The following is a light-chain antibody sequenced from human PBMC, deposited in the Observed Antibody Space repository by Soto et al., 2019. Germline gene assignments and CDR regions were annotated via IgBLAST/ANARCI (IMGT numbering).Light chain of an antibody. CDR3: QTWGTGFWV. CDR2: LNSDGSH. V-gene: IGLV4-69*01. J-gene: IGLJ3*02. Sequence: QPVLTQSPSASASLGASVKLTCTLSSGHSSYAIAWHQQQPEKGPRYLMKLNSDGSHSKGDGIPDRFSGSSSGAESYLTISSLQSEDEADYYCQTWGTGFWVFGGGTKLTVL. CDR1: SGHSSYA.